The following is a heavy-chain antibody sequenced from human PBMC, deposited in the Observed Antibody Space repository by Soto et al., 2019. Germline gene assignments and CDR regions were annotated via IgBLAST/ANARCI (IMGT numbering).Heavy chain of an antibody. CDR1: GFSFSTYG. Sequence: EVQLLESGGGLVQPGGSLRLSCAVSGFSFSTYGVTWVRQAPGKGLEWVSGVRGGSGSTHYADSVKGRFTITGDNSKNTVYLQMNSLRVENTAVYYCAKWNGYGHYWGQGTLVNVPS. CDR3: AKWNGYGHY. CDR2: VRGGSGST. J-gene: IGHJ4*02. D-gene: IGHD1-1*01. V-gene: IGHV3-23*01.